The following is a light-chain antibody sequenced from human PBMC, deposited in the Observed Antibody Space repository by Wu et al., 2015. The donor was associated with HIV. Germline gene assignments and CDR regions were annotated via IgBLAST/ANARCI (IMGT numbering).Light chain of an antibody. CDR1: QSVSNNF. Sequence: EIVLTQSPGTLSLSPGERATLSCRASQSVSNNFLAWSQQKAGQAPRLLIYAASTRATGIPDRFSGSGSGTDFTLTISRLEPEDFAVYYCHQNANSPLTFGGGTKVEI. CDR3: HQNANSPLT. J-gene: IGKJ4*01. CDR2: AAS. V-gene: IGKV3-20*01.